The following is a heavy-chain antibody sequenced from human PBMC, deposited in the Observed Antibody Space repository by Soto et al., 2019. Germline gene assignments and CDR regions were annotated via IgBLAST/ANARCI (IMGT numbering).Heavy chain of an antibody. CDR3: ARVHSSLPNYYYYATHV. J-gene: IGHJ6*02. Sequence: GSLRLSCAASGFTVSSYAMHWVRQAPGKGLEWVAITSYDGSNKYYADSVKGRFTISRDNSKNTLYVQMNSLRAEDTAVYYCARVHSSLPNYYYYATHVWGQGPCVTVS. V-gene: IGHV3-30-3*01. CDR2: TSYDGSNK. D-gene: IGHD6-6*01. CDR1: GFTVSSYA.